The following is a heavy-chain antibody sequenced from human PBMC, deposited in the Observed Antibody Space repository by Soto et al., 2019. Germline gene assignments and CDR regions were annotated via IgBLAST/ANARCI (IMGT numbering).Heavy chain of an antibody. D-gene: IGHD3-22*01. V-gene: IGHV4-30-4*01. CDR2: IDFTGTT. CDR3: ASFVGYYDSSGYVDY. CDR1: NDSINSGDYY. Sequence: SETLSLTCTVSNDSINSGDYYWSWIRQPPGKGLQWIGYIDFTGTTSYNPSLKSRFAISVDTSKNQFSLRLTSVTAADTAFYYCASFVGYYDSSGYVDYWGQGPLLTFSS. J-gene: IGHJ4*02.